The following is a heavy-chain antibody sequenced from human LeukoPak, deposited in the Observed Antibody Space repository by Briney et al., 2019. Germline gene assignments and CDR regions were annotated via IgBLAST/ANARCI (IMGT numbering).Heavy chain of an antibody. CDR2: ISGSGGST. D-gene: IGHD4-11*01. CDR1: GFTFSSYA. Sequence: GGSLRLSCAASGFTFSSYAMSWVHQAPGKGLEWVSVISGSGGSTYHANSVKGRFTISRDNSKNTLYLQMNFLRAEDTAVYYCSKDQVKDYSNYFDYWGQGTLVTVSS. J-gene: IGHJ4*02. CDR3: SKDQVKDYSNYFDY. V-gene: IGHV3-23*01.